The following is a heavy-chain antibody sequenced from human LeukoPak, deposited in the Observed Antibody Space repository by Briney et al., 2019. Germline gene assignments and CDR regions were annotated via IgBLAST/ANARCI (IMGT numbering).Heavy chain of an antibody. CDR1: GFTFSSYS. CDR2: ISRGSTTI. D-gene: IGHD6-13*01. V-gene: IGHV3-48*01. Sequence: GGSLRLSCAASGFTFSSYSMNWVRQAPGKGLEWLSNISRGSTTIYYADSVKGRFTISRDNAKNSLYLQMNSLRAEDTAVYYCARDSYSSSRNDYWGQGTLVTVSS. J-gene: IGHJ4*02. CDR3: ARDSYSSSRNDY.